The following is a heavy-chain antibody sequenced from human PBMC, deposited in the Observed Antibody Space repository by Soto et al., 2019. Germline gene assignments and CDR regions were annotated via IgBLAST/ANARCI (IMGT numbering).Heavy chain of an antibody. Sequence: SETLSLTCTVSGGSISNCYWSWIRQPPGKGLEWIGYIHYSGSTNYSPSLKSRVTISVDKSKNQFSLKLSSVTAADTAVYYCARAHYNWNYQRRDYYYGMDVWGQGTTVTVSS. CDR2: IHYSGST. CDR3: ARAHYNWNYQRRDYYYGMDV. CDR1: GGSISNCY. J-gene: IGHJ6*02. V-gene: IGHV4-59*12. D-gene: IGHD1-7*01.